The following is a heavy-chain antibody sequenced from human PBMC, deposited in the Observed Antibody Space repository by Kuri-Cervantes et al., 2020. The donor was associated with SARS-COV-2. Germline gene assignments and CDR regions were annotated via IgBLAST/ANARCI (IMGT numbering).Heavy chain of an antibody. D-gene: IGHD3-3*01. CDR3: AWSGSSDAFDF. Sequence: GESLKISCAASGFMFSVYSMNWVRLAPGKGLEWVSVIYSGGSTYYADSVKGRFTISGDNSRNTLFLQMNSLRAEDTATYFCAWSGSSDAFDFWGPGTMVTVSS. J-gene: IGHJ3*01. V-gene: IGHV3-53*01. CDR1: GFMFSVYS. CDR2: IYSGGST.